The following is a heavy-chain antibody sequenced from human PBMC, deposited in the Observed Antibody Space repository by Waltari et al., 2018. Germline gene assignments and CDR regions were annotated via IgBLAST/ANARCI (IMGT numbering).Heavy chain of an antibody. CDR1: GFTSSSYA. Sequence: EVQLVESGGGLVQPGGSLRLSCAASGFTSSSYAMSWVRQALGKGLEWVSAISGSGGSTYYADSVKGRFTISRDNSKNTLYLQMNSLRAEDTAVYYCAKGSVVVVAATDWGQGTLVTVSS. D-gene: IGHD2-15*01. J-gene: IGHJ4*02. CDR3: AKGSVVVVAATD. V-gene: IGHV3-23*04. CDR2: ISGSGGST.